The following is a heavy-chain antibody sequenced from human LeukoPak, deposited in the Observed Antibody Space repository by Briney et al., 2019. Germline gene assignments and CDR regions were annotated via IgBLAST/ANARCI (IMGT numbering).Heavy chain of an antibody. CDR1: GFTVSSNY. J-gene: IGHJ3*02. Sequence: GGSLRLSCAASGFTVSSNYMSWVRQAPGKGLEWVASIRSSGSDIYYADSVKGRFTISRDNAKNSLYLQMNSLRAEDTAVYYCARDHPLGAAFDIWGQGTLVTVSS. CDR2: IRSSGSDI. CDR3: ARDHPLGAAFDI. V-gene: IGHV3-21*01. D-gene: IGHD3-16*01.